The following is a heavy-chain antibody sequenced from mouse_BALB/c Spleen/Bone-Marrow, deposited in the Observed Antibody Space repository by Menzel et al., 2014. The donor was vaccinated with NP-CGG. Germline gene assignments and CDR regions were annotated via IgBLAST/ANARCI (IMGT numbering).Heavy chain of an antibody. V-gene: IGHV1S29*02. Sequence: DVHLVESGPELVKPGASVKISCKASGYTFTDYNMHWVKQNHGKSLEWIGYIYPYNGNTGYNQKFKSKATLTVDNSSSTAYMELRSLTSEDSAVYYCALTTATPFAYWGQGTLVTVS. CDR2: IYPYNGNT. CDR3: ALTTATPFAY. CDR1: GYTFTDYN. D-gene: IGHD1-2*01. J-gene: IGHJ3*01.